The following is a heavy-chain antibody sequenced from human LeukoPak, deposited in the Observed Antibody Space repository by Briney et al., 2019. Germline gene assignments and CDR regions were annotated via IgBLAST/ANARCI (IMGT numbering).Heavy chain of an antibody. D-gene: IGHD3-22*01. CDR3: ARLRYYDSSGYLEGADDAFDI. Sequence: SETLSLTCAVDGGSFSGYYWSWIRQPPGKGLEWIGEINHSGSTNYNPSLKSRVTISVDTSKNQFSLKLSSVTAADTAVYYCARLRYYDSSGYLEGADDAFDIWGQGTMVTVSS. CDR1: GGSFSGYY. CDR2: INHSGST. J-gene: IGHJ3*02. V-gene: IGHV4-34*01.